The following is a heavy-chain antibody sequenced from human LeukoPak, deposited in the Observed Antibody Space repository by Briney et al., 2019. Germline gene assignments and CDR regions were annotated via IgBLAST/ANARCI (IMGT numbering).Heavy chain of an antibody. CDR1: GVTFSTYP. Sequence: PGGSLRLSCAASGVTFSTYPMAWVRQGPGKGPEWVSAIGGRGGSTYYADSLGGRFTISRDNSKDMLYLQMNSLKVEDTATYYCGKEGGAWGQGTKVTVSS. CDR2: IGGRGGST. V-gene: IGHV3-23*01. J-gene: IGHJ5*02. CDR3: GKEGGA. D-gene: IGHD3-16*01.